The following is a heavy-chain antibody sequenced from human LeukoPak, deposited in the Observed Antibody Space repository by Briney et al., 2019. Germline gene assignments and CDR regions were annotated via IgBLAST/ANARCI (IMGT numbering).Heavy chain of an antibody. CDR3: ARDPYYYDSSGFDY. CDR1: GFTFSSYG. CDR2: INWNGGST. V-gene: IGHV3-20*04. J-gene: IGHJ4*02. Sequence: GGSLRLSCAASGFTFSSYGMSWVRQAPGKGLEWVSGINWNGGSTGYADSVKGRFTISRDNAKNSLYLQMNSLRAEDTALYYCARDPYYYDSSGFDYWGQGTLVTVSS. D-gene: IGHD3-22*01.